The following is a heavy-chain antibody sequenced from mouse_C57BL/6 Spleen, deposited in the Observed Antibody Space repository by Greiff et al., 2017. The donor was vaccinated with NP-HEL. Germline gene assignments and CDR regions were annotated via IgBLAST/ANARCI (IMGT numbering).Heavy chain of an antibody. V-gene: IGHV6-3*01. Sequence: EVKLMESGGGLVQPGGSMKLSCVASGFTFSNYWMNWVRQSPEKGLEWVAQIRLKSDNYATHYAESVKGRFTISRDDSKSSVYLQMNNLRAEDTGIYYCTGDSNWYFDVWGTGTTVTVSS. CDR3: TGDSNWYFDV. CDR2: IRLKSDNYAT. J-gene: IGHJ1*03. CDR1: GFTFSNYW.